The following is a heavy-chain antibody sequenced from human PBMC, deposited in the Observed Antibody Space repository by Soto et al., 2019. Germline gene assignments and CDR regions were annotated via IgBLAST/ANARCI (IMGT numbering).Heavy chain of an antibody. CDR3: ASSIAARIYYYYGMDV. CDR2: INAGNGNT. J-gene: IGHJ6*02. Sequence: ASVKVSCKASGYTFNSYAMHWVRQAPGQRLEWMGWINAGNGNTKYSQKFQGRVTITRDTSASTAYMELSSLRSEDTAVYYCASSIAARIYYYYGMDVWGQGTTVTVSS. D-gene: IGHD6-6*01. CDR1: GYTFNSYA. V-gene: IGHV1-3*01.